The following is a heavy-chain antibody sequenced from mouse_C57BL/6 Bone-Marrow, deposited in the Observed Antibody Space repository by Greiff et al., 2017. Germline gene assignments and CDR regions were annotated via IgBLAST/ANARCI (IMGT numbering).Heavy chain of an antibody. D-gene: IGHD2-12*01. CDR3: ARGGIRRFDY. J-gene: IGHJ3*01. Sequence: VQLLESGPGLVQPSQSLSITCTVSGFSLPSYGVPWVRQSPGKGLELLGVIWSGGSTDYNAAFISRLCISKENSKSQVFLKMNSLQGDDTAIYYCARGGIRRFDYWGQGTLVTVSA. CDR2: IWSGGST. V-gene: IGHV2-2*01. CDR1: GFSLPSYG.